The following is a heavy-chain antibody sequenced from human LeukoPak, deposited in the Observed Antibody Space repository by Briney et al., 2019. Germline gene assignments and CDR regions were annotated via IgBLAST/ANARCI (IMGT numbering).Heavy chain of an antibody. CDR3: AKLHDYGDYLFDY. CDR1: GFTFSSYA. D-gene: IGHD4-17*01. V-gene: IGHV3-23*01. Sequence: PGGSLGLSCAASGFTFSSYAMSWVRQAPGKGLEWVSGISGSGGSTDYADSVKGRFTISRDNSKNTLYLQMNSLRAEDTAVYYCAKLHDYGDYLFDYWGQGTLVTVSS. CDR2: ISGSGGST. J-gene: IGHJ4*02.